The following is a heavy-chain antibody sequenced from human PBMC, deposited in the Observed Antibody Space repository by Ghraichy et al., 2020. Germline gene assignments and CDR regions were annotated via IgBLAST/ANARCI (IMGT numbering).Heavy chain of an antibody. J-gene: IGHJ2*01. V-gene: IGHV4-39*07. Sequence: SETLSLTCTVSGGSIGSNVDYWGWIRQPPGKGLEWSGSIYYTGNTYYSPSLKSRVTMSVDTSKTQFSLKLTSVTAADTAVYYCARLPGVDPTWYFDLWGRGTLVTVSS. D-gene: IGHD2-8*01. CDR3: ARLPGVDPTWYFDL. CDR1: GGSIGSNVDY. CDR2: IYYTGNT.